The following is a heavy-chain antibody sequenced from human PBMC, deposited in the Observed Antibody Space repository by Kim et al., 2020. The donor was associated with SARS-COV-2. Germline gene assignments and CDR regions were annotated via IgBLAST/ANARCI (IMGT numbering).Heavy chain of an antibody. V-gene: IGHV3-11*04. Sequence: SVKGRFTISSDNAKNSLYLQMNSLRAEDTAVYYCASGIYCSSTSCLEDYWGQGTLVTVSS. J-gene: IGHJ4*02. D-gene: IGHD2-2*01. CDR3: ASGIYCSSTSCLEDY.